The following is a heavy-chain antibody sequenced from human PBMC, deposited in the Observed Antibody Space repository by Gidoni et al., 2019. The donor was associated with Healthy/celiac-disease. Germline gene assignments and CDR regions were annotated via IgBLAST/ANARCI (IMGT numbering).Heavy chain of an antibody. CDR1: GGSISSYY. CDR3: ARHPPSVITFGGDTDPAGWYFDL. J-gene: IGHJ2*01. D-gene: IGHD3-16*01. V-gene: IGHV4-59*08. CDR2: IYYSGST. Sequence: QVQLQESGPGLVKPSETLSLTCTVSGGSISSYYWSWIRQPPGKGLEWIGYIYYSGSTNYNPSLKSRVTISVDTSKNQFSLKLSSVTAADTAVYYCARHPPSVITFGGDTDPAGWYFDLWGRGTLVTVSS.